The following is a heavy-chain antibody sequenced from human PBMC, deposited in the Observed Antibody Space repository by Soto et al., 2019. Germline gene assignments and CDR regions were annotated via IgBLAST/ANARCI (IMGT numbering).Heavy chain of an antibody. D-gene: IGHD5-12*01. CDR2: IYYSGST. CDR1: GCSMSSYY. CDR3: ARSPRDGSYDY. J-gene: IGHJ4*02. V-gene: IGHV4-59*01. Sequence: XETLSLTCTVSGCSMSSYYWSWIRQPPGKGLEWIGYIYYSGSTNYNPSLKSRVTISVDTSKNQFSLKLSSVTAADTAVYYCARSPRDGSYDYWGQGTLVTVSS.